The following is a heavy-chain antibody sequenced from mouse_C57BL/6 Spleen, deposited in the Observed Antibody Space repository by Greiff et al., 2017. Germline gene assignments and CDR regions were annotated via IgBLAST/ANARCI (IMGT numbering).Heavy chain of an antibody. CDR1: GFTFSSYA. CDR3: ARDGVTTVVATPFDY. V-gene: IGHV5-4*01. J-gene: IGHJ2*01. Sequence: EVQLVESGGGLVKPGGSLKLSCAASGFTFSSYAMSWVRQTPEKRLEWVATISDGGSYTYYPDNVKGRFTISRDNAKNNLYLQMSHLKSEDTAMYYCARDGVTTVVATPFDYWGQGTTLTVSS. D-gene: IGHD1-1*01. CDR2: ISDGGSYT.